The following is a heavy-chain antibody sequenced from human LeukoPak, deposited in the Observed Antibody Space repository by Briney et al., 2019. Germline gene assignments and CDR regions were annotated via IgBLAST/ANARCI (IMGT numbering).Heavy chain of an antibody. CDR3: VRDSGSGWYDY. CDR2: RHTSGST. V-gene: IGHV4-4*07. CDR1: GGSISGYY. Sequence: SETLSLTCTVSGGSISGYYWNWIRQPAGKGLEWIGRRHTSGSTNHNPSLKSRITMSVDRSKNQFSLKLSSVTAADTAVYYCVRDSGSGWYDYWGQGTLVTVSS. J-gene: IGHJ4*02. D-gene: IGHD6-19*01.